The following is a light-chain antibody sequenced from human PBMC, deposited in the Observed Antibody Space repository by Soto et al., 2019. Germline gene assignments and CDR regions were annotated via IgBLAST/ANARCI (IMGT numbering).Light chain of an antibody. CDR2: EVS. J-gene: IGLJ2*01. V-gene: IGLV2-14*01. CDR3: LSYASSKTLL. CDR1: SSDIGGYNY. Sequence: QSALTQPASVSGSPGQSIAISCTGTSSDIGGYNYVSWYQQHPGRAPKLIIFEVSNRPSGVSNRFSGSKSGNTASLTISGLQPEDEADYYCLSYASSKTLLFGGGTKVTGL.